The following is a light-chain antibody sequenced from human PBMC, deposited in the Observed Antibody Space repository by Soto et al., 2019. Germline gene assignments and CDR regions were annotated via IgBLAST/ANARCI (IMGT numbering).Light chain of an antibody. Sequence: QSALTQPPCAAGSPAQSVSIAWTRTSSDVGGYDYVSWYQQRPGKAPKLLIHEVTKRPSGVPDRFSGSKSGNTACLTVSGLQAEDEADYYCSSYAGRTLYVFGTGTKVTV. J-gene: IGLJ1*01. CDR3: SSYAGRTLYV. V-gene: IGLV2-8*01. CDR2: EVT. CDR1: SSDVGGYDY.